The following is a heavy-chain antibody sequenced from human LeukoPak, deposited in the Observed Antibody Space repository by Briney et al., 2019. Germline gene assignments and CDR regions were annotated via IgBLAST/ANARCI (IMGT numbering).Heavy chain of an antibody. CDR2: ISYHGSDK. CDR3: AAQPCSVGRCYLDY. D-gene: IGHD2-15*01. V-gene: IGHV3-30*04. Sequence: GGSLRLSCAASGVTFSSFAMHWVRQAPGKGLEWVAVISYHGSDKFYADSVKGRFTISRDNSKNTLFLQMNSLGADDTAVYYCAAQPCSVGRCYLDYWGQGTLVTVSS. CDR1: GVTFSSFA. J-gene: IGHJ4*02.